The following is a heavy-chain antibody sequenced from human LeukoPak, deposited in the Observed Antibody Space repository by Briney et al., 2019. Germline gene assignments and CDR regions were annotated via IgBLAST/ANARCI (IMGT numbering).Heavy chain of an antibody. CDR2: VNQDGTEK. Sequence: GRSLRLSCAASGFTLNKYWMTWVRQAPGKGLEWVANVNQDGTEKYYVDSVKGRFNISRDNAKNSLYLHMNSLRAEDTAVYYCARSKAGGYWGQGALVIVST. CDR3: ARSKAGGY. J-gene: IGHJ4*02. D-gene: IGHD3-10*01. V-gene: IGHV3-7*01. CDR1: GFTLNKYW.